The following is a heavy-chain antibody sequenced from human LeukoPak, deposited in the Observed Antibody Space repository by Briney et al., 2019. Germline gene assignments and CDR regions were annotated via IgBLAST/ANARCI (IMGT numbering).Heavy chain of an antibody. CDR3: ARGFTEQRFLYYFDY. J-gene: IGHJ4*02. V-gene: IGHV3-11*04. D-gene: IGHD1-26*01. CDR1: GFTFSDYY. Sequence: GGSLRLSCAASGFTFSDYYMSWIRQAPGKGLEWVSYISSSGSTIYYADSVKGRFTISRDNAKSSLYLQMNSLRAEDTAVYYCARGFTEQRFLYYFDYWGQGTLVTVSS. CDR2: ISSSGSTI.